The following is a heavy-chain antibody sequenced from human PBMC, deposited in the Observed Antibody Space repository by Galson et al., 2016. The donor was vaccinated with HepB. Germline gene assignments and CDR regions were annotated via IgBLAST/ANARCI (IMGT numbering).Heavy chain of an antibody. Sequence: SETLSLTCTVSGGSVINYYWNWIRQPPGKGLEWIGYIYYSGNTNYNPSLRSRVTISVDTSKNQFSLRLTSVTAADTAGCFCARQPPPTYGGGDCPTHNDAFDIWGRGTMVTVSS. J-gene: IGHJ3*02. CDR3: ARQPPPTYGGGDCPTHNDAFDI. D-gene: IGHD2-21*02. V-gene: IGHV4-59*02. CDR2: IYYSGNT. CDR1: GGSVINYY.